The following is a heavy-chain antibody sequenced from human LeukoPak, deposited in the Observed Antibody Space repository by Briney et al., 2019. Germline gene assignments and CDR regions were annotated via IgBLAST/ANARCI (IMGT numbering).Heavy chain of an antibody. CDR2: IYYSGST. J-gene: IGHJ4*02. CDR3: ARGGDGYINFDY. D-gene: IGHD5-18*01. V-gene: IGHV4-59*11. CDR1: GGSISSHY. Sequence: PSETLSLTCTVSGGSISSHYWSWIRQPPGKGLEWIGYIYYSGSTNYNPSLKSRVTITVDTSKNQFSLKLRSVTAADTAVYYCARGGDGYINFDYWGQGTLVTVS.